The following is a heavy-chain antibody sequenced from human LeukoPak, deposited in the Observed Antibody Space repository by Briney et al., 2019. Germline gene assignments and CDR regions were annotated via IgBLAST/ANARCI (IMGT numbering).Heavy chain of an antibody. D-gene: IGHD2-2*01. J-gene: IGHJ4*02. Sequence: GGSLRLSCAASGFTFSKYWMLWVRQAPGKGLESVSRINTDGTVTTYADSVKGRFTVSRDNADNTMFLQMNSVRDEDTAVYYCAKEVVRFHFYYFDYWGQGTLVTVSS. CDR2: INTDGTVT. CDR1: GFTFSKYW. CDR3: AKEVVRFHFYYFDY. V-gene: IGHV3-74*01.